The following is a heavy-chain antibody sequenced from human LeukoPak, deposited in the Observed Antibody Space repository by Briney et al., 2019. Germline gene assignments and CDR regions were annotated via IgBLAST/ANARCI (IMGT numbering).Heavy chain of an antibody. CDR2: IGAYNGNT. CDR3: ARGSVSMVRGVIIQARGYYYYGMDV. CDR1: GYTFTSYG. V-gene: IGHV1-18*01. D-gene: IGHD3-10*01. J-gene: IGHJ6*02. Sequence: ASVKVSCKASGYTFTSYGISWVRQAPGQGLEWMGWIGAYNGNTNYAQKLQGRVTMTTDTSTSTAYMELRSLRSDDTAVYYCARGSVSMVRGVIIQARGYYYYGMDVWGQGTTVTVSS.